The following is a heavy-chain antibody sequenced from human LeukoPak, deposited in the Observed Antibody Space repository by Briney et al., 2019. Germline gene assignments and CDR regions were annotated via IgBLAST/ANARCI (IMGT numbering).Heavy chain of an antibody. CDR1: GFTLSSYS. CDR2: IKSKTDGGTS. V-gene: IGHV3-15*01. D-gene: IGHD3-9*01. CDR3: TTDYDVLPLQD. Sequence: GGSLRLSCAASGFTLSSYSMNWVRQAPGKGLEWVGRIKSKTDGGTSDYAAPVKGRFTISRDDSKNTLYLQMNSLKTEDTAVYYCTTDYDVLPLQDWGQGTLVTVSS. J-gene: IGHJ4*02.